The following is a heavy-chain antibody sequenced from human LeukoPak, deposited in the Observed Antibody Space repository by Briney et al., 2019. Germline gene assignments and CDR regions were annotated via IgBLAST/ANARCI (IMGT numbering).Heavy chain of an antibody. CDR1: GFTFSSYA. J-gene: IGHJ4*02. V-gene: IGHV3-30-3*01. Sequence: GGSLRLSCAASGFTFSSYAMHWVRQAPGKGLEWVAVISYNGSNKYYADSVKGRFTISRDNSKNTLYLQMNSLRTEDTAVYYCAKDRYSYAFEYSDSWGQGTLVTVSS. CDR2: ISYNGSNK. CDR3: AKDRYSYAFEYSDS. D-gene: IGHD5-18*01.